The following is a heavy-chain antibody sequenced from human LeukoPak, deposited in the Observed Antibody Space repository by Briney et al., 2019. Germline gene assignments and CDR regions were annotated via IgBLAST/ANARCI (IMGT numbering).Heavy chain of an antibody. CDR1: GFTFSSYD. D-gene: IGHD2-2*01. V-gene: IGHV3-13*01. Sequence: GGSLRLSCAASGFTFSSYDMHWVRHATGKGLEWVSAIGTAGDTYYPGSVKGRFTISRENAKNSLCLQMNSLRAGDTAVYYCARQIEGYCSSTSCYGGWFDPWGQGTLVTVSS. CDR2: IGTAGDT. CDR3: ARQIEGYCSSTSCYGGWFDP. J-gene: IGHJ5*02.